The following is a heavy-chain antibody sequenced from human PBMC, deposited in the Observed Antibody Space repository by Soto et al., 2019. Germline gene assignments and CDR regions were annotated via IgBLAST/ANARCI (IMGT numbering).Heavy chain of an antibody. D-gene: IGHD3-22*01. CDR3: ARDYYYDSRSSSVNWFDP. CDR2: VNMDGTKT. Sequence: VGSLRLSCVASEFTFSKYWMHWVRQAPGKGLVWVSRVNMDGTKTAYADSVKGRFTVSRDNANNTLYLQMNSLGVEDTAVYYCARDYYYDSRSSSVNWFDPWGQGTLVTVSS. CDR1: EFTFSKYW. V-gene: IGHV3-74*01. J-gene: IGHJ5*02.